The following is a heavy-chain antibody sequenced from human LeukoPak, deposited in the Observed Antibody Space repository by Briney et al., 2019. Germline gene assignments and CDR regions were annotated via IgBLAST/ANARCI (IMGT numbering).Heavy chain of an antibody. CDR2: IYYSGST. D-gene: IGHD2-15*01. CDR3: AQSLASRTYYYYYYMDV. V-gene: IGHV4-31*03. J-gene: IGHJ6*03. CDR1: GGSISSGGYY. Sequence: SETLSLTCTVSGGSISSGGYYWSWIRQPPGKGLEWIGYIYYSGSTYYNPSLKSRVTISVDTSKNQFSLKLSSVTAADTAVYYCAQSLASRTYYYYYYMDVWGKGTTVTVSS.